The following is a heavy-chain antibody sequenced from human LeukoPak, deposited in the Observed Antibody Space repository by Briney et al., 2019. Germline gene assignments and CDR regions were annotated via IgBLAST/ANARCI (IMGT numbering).Heavy chain of an antibody. D-gene: IGHD4-17*01. CDR2: IYPGDSDT. Sequence: GESLKIPCKGSGYSFTSYWIGWVRPMPGKGLEWIGIIYPGDSDTRYSPSFQGQVTISADKSISTAYLQWSSLKASDTAMYYCARLLNYGDSVLLDYWGEGTLVTVSS. CDR3: ARLLNYGDSVLLDY. J-gene: IGHJ4*02. CDR1: GYSFTSYW. V-gene: IGHV5-51*01.